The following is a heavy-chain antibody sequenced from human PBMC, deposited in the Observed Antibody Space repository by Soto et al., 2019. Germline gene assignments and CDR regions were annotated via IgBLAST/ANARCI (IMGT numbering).Heavy chain of an antibody. V-gene: IGHV3-49*03. D-gene: IGHD2-2*01. CDR1: GFTFGDHY. CDR3: ARVGCTSTSCYYLFDF. J-gene: IGHJ4*02. CDR2: IRGKAYGGTT. Sequence: GGSLRLSCTTSGFTFGDHYMSWLRQAPGKGREWLGFIRGKAYGGTTEYAASVKGRFAMSRDDSQGIAYLQMNSLKTEDTAVYYCARVGCTSTSCYYLFDFWGQGSLVTVSS.